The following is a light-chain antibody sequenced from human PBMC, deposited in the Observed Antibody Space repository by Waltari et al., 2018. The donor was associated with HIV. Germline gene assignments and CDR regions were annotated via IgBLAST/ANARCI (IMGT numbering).Light chain of an antibody. V-gene: IGKV3-20*01. Sequence: EIVLTQSPGTLSFSPGERATLSCRASQSLTSNYLACDQQKPGQDPRLLLYGASSRATGIPDRFSGGGSGTDFTITISRLEPEDFAVYCCQQYGSSPLTFGGGTKVEIK. CDR2: GAS. J-gene: IGKJ4*01. CDR3: QQYGSSPLT. CDR1: QSLTSNY.